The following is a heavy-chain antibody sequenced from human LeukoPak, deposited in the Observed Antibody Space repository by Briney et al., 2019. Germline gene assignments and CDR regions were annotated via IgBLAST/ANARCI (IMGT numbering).Heavy chain of an antibody. CDR2: ILPIIGTA. J-gene: IGHJ4*02. V-gene: IGHV1-69*13. Sequence: SAKVSCKASGGTFSRYAISWVRQAPGQGLEWTGGILPIIGTANYAQKFQGRVTITADESTSTAYMELSSLRSEDTAVCYCATSRIAVAGTGLDYWGQGTLVTVSS. D-gene: IGHD6-19*01. CDR3: ATSRIAVAGTGLDY. CDR1: GGTFSRYA.